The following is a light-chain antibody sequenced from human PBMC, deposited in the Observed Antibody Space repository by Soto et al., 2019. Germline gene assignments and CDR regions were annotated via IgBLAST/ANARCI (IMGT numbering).Light chain of an antibody. CDR2: GPS. J-gene: IGKJ2*01. V-gene: IGKV3-15*01. Sequence: EIVMTQSPVTLSVSPGERVTLSCKASQNIGGKLAWYQQKPGQAPMLLLSGPSTGASGIPARFSGSESGTEFTLTISSLQSEDFAVYYCLQFKSWPPMYTFGQGTKLEIK. CDR3: LQFKSWPPMYT. CDR1: QNIGGK.